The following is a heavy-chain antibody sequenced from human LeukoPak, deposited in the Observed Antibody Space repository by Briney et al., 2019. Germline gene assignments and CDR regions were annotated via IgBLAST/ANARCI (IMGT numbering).Heavy chain of an antibody. CDR1: GFTFSNAW. Sequence: GGSLRLSCAASGFTFSNAWMSWVRQAPGKGLEWVGRIKSKTDGGTTDYAAPVKGRFTISRDDSKNTLYLQMNSLKTEDTAVYYCTTMSTYYYDSGSYYIDYWGQGTLVTVSS. V-gene: IGHV3-15*01. CDR2: IKSKTDGGTT. J-gene: IGHJ4*02. CDR3: TTMSTYYYDSGSYYIDY. D-gene: IGHD3-10*01.